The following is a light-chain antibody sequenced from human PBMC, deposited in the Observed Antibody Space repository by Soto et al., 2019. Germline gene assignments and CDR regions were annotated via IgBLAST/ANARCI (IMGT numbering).Light chain of an antibody. Sequence: EMVLTQSTDTLSFSPGERATLSCRASQTVSSNFLAWYQQRPGQAPRLLIYDAYTRATGIPARFSGSGSGADFTLTISRLEPEDFAVYYCQQCGSSPWTFGQGTKVDIK. V-gene: IGKV3-20*01. J-gene: IGKJ1*01. CDR2: DAY. CDR1: QTVSSNF. CDR3: QQCGSSPWT.